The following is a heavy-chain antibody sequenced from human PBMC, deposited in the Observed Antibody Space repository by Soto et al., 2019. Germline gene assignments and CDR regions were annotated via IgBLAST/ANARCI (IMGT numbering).Heavy chain of an antibody. D-gene: IGHD3-22*01. Sequence: SETLSLTCTVSGGSISSYYWSWIRQPPGKGLEWIGYIYYSGSTNYNPSLKSRVTMSVDTSKKQFSLKLSSVTAADTAVYYCARSDSSGYWFDPWGQGTQVTVSS. CDR3: ARSDSSGYWFDP. J-gene: IGHJ5*02. V-gene: IGHV4-59*08. CDR1: GGSISSYY. CDR2: IYYSGST.